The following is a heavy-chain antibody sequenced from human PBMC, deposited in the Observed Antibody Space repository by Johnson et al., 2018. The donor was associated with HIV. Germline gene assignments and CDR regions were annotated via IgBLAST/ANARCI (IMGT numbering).Heavy chain of an antibody. J-gene: IGHJ3*02. Sequence: VQLVESGGVVVQPGGSLRLSCAASGFTFDDYAMHWVRQAPGKGLEWVSLISWDGGSPYYADSVKGRFTISRDNSKNSLYLQMNSLRTEDTALYYCAKDASSGWAGAFDIWGQGTMVTVSS. V-gene: IGHV3-43D*03. CDR3: AKDASSGWAGAFDI. D-gene: IGHD6-19*01. CDR1: GFTFDDYA. CDR2: ISWDGGSP.